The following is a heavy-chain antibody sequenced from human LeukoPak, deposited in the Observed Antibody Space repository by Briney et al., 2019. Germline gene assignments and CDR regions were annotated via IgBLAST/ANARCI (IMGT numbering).Heavy chain of an antibody. J-gene: IGHJ4*02. Sequence: PGGSLRLSCAASGFTFSSYWMHWVRHAPGKGLVWVSRINSDGSSTSYADSVKGRFTISRDNSKNTLYLQMNSLRAEDTAVYYCAKHSSSWYEGIDYWGQGTLVTVSS. CDR2: INSDGSST. CDR1: GFTFSSYW. CDR3: AKHSSSWYEGIDY. V-gene: IGHV3-74*01. D-gene: IGHD6-13*01.